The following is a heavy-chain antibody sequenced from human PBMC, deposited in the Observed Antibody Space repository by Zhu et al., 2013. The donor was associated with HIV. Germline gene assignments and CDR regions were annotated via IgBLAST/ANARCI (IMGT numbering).Heavy chain of an antibody. Sequence: QVQLVQSGAEVKKPGASVKVSCKASGYTFTGYYMHWVRQAPGQGLEWMGWINPNSGGTNYAQKFQGRVTMTRDTSISTAYMELSRLRSDDTAVYYCARGEYSSSWALDYYYYMDVWGKGTTVTVSS. V-gene: IGHV1-2*02. CDR1: GYTFTGYY. D-gene: IGHD6-6*01. J-gene: IGHJ6*03. CDR2: INPNSGGT. CDR3: ARGEYSSSWALDYYYYMDV.